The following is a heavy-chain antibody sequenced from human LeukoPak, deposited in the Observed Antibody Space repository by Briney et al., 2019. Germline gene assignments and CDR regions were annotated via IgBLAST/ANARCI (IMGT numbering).Heavy chain of an antibody. CDR2: INHSGST. CDR3: ARAGGSYYSDAFDI. Sequence: SETLSLTCAAYGGSFSGYYWSWIRQPPGKGLEWIGEINHSGSTNYNPSLKSRVTISVDTSKNQFSLKLSSVTAADTAVYYCARAGGSYYSDAFDIWGQGTMVTVSS. D-gene: IGHD1-26*01. CDR1: GGSFSGYY. J-gene: IGHJ3*02. V-gene: IGHV4-34*01.